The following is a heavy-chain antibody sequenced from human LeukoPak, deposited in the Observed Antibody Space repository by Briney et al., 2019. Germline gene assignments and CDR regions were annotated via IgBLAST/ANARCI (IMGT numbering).Heavy chain of an antibody. J-gene: IGHJ4*02. CDR3: AKRRCSSTSCYTGDY. CDR2: ISGGGGNT. CDR1: GFTFTSYA. Sequence: GGSLRLSCAASGFTFTSYAMSWVRQAPGKGLEWVSAISGGGGNTDYADSVKGRFTISRDNSKNTLYLQMNSLRVEDTAVYYCAKRRCSSTSCYTGDYWGQETLVTVSS. D-gene: IGHD2-2*02. V-gene: IGHV3-23*01.